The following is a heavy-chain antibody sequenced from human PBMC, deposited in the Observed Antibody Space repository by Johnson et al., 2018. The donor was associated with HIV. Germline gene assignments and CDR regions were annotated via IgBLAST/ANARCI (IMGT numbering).Heavy chain of an antibody. V-gene: IGHV3-66*01. Sequence: VQLVESGGGLVQSGGSLRLSCGASGFSVSNNYMNWVRQAPGKGLEWVSVLYSGGNTYYADSVRGRFTISRDNSKNSLYLQMNSLRAEDTALDFCARDGRGEQLVDQGDAFDIWGQGTMVTVSS. CDR3: ARDGRGEQLVDQGDAFDI. J-gene: IGHJ3*02. CDR1: GFSVSNNY. D-gene: IGHD6-6*01. CDR2: LYSGGNT.